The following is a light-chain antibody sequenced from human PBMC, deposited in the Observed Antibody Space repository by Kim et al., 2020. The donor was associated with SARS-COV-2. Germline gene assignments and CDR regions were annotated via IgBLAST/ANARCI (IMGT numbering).Light chain of an antibody. CDR3: QQHDDN. J-gene: IGKJ2*01. CDR2: GAS. V-gene: IGKV1-5*01. CDR1: QNINDW. Sequence: STLSASIGDRVPITGRASQNINDWLAWYQLKPGKVPKLLIYGASRLETSVPSRFSGSGSGTQFTLTISSLQPDDFATYYCQQHDDNFGQGTKLEI.